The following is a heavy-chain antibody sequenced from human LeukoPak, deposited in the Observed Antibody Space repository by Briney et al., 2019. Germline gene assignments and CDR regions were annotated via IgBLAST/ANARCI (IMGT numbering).Heavy chain of an antibody. V-gene: IGHV3-48*01. D-gene: IGHD3-16*01. CDR3: ATDRHWAFDY. J-gene: IGHJ4*02. CDR1: GFTLSSYS. Sequence: GGSLRLSCAASGFTLSSYSMNWVRQAPGKGLEWVSYITGSSSTISYADSVKGRFTISRDNSRNSLYLQMNSLRAEDTAVYYCATDRHWAFDYWGQGTLVTVSS. CDR2: ITGSSSTI.